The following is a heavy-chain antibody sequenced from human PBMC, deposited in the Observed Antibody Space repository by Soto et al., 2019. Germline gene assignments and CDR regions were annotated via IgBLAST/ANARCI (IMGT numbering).Heavy chain of an antibody. CDR2: IRGSGGST. CDR1: GFTFSSYA. V-gene: IGHV3-23*01. D-gene: IGHD3-3*01. J-gene: IGHJ5*02. CDR3: AKGPLYDFWSGPPDWFDP. Sequence: EVQLLESGGGLVQPGGSLRLSCAASGFTFSSYAMSWVRQAPGTGLEWVSAIRGSGGSTYYADSVKGRFTISRDDSKTTLYLQMNSLRAEDTAVYYCAKGPLYDFWSGPPDWFDPWGQGTLVTVSS.